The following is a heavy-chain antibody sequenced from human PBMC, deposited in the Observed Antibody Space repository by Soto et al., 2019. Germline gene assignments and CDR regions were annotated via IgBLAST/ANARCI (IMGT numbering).Heavy chain of an antibody. CDR2: MNPNSGNT. Sequence: ASVKVSCKASGYTFTSYDINWVRQATGQGLEWMGWMNPNSGNTGYAQKFQGRVTMTRNTSISTAYMELSSLRSEDTAVYYCARGPHCSGGSCYSFLALWFDPWGQGTLVTVSS. CDR3: ARGPHCSGGSCYSFLALWFDP. J-gene: IGHJ5*02. V-gene: IGHV1-8*01. CDR1: GYTFTSYD. D-gene: IGHD2-15*01.